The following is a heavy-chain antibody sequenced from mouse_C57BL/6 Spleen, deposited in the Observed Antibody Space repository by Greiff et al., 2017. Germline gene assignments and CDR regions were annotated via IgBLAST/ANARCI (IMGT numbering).Heavy chain of an antibody. V-gene: IGHV1-18*01. J-gene: IGHJ4*01. Sequence: EVQRVESGPELVKPGASVKIPCKASGYTFTDYNMDWVKQSHGKSLEWIGDINPNNGGTIYNQKFKGKATLTVDKSSSTAYMELRSLTSEDTAVYYCARQIYYGYGHAMDDWGPGTSVTVSS. CDR3: ARQIYYGYGHAMDD. D-gene: IGHD2-2*01. CDR2: INPNNGGT. CDR1: GYTFTDYN.